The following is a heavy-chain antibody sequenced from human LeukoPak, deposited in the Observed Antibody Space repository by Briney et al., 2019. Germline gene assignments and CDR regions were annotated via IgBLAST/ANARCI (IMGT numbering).Heavy chain of an antibody. CDR3: ARQTPLYGDRIDY. CDR2: IYYSGST. V-gene: IGHV4-39*01. Sequence: SSETLSLTCTVSGGSISSSSYYWGWIRQPPGKGLEWIGSIYYSGSTYYNPSLKSRVTISVGTSKNQFSLKLSSVTAADTAVYYCARQTPLYGDRIDYWGQGTLVTVSS. D-gene: IGHD4-17*01. CDR1: GGSISSSSYY. J-gene: IGHJ4*02.